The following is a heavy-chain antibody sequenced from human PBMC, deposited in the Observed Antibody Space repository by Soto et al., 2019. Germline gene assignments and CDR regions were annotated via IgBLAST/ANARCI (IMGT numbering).Heavy chain of an antibody. CDR1: ALTFSSYG. CDR2: IWYDGSNK. D-gene: IGHD6-19*01. CDR3: ARDRSIIAVAGEDY. J-gene: IGHJ4*02. Sequence: PGGTRRLSCAASALTFSSYGMHWVRTALGKGLEWVAVIWYDGSNKYYADSVKGRFTISRDNSKNTLYLQMNSLRAEDTAVYYCARDRSIIAVAGEDYWGQGTLVTVSS. V-gene: IGHV3-33*08.